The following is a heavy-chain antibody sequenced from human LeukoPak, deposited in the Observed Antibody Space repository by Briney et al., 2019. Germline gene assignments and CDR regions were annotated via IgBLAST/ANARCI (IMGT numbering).Heavy chain of an antibody. CDR3: AKDHGIVGALLLLPYRDYFDY. V-gene: IGHV3-23*01. D-gene: IGHD1-26*01. CDR2: INVSGGST. Sequence: QPGGSLRLSCAASGFTFSSYAMSWVRQAPGKGLEWVSAINVSGGSTYYADSVKGRFTISRDNSKNTLYLQMNSLRAEDTAVYYCAKDHGIVGALLLLPYRDYFDYWGQGTLVTVSS. J-gene: IGHJ4*02. CDR1: GFTFSSYA.